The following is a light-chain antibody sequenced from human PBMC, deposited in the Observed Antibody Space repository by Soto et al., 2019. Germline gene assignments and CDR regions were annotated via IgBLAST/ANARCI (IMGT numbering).Light chain of an antibody. CDR1: SSNIGKNS. V-gene: IGLV1-44*01. CDR2: NNN. CDR3: AAWDDSLNGYV. Sequence: QAVVTQPPSASGTPGQRVTISCSGGSSNIGKNSVSWYQQLPGTAPKLLIYNNNQRPSGVSDRFSGSKSGTSASLAISGLQSEDDADYYCAAWDDSLNGYVLGTGTKLTVL. J-gene: IGLJ1*01.